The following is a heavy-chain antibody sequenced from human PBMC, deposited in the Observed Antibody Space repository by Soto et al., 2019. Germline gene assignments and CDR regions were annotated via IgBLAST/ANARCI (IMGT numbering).Heavy chain of an antibody. CDR1: GGSISSSSYY. Sequence: QLQLQESGPGLVKPSETLSLTCTVSGGSISSSSYYWGWIRQPPGKGLEWIGSIYYSGSTYYNPSLKRRVTISVDTSKNQFSLKLSSVTAADTAVYYCARHARIEARYFDYWGQGTLVTVSS. CDR3: ARHARIEARYFDY. J-gene: IGHJ4*02. V-gene: IGHV4-39*01. CDR2: IYYSGST. D-gene: IGHD6-6*01.